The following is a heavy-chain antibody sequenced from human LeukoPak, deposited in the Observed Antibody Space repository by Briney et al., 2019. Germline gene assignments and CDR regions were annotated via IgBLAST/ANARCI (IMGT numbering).Heavy chain of an antibody. CDR2: MNIDGSSI. J-gene: IGHJ6*03. Sequence: GGPLRLSCAASGFTINKYWMHWVPQGPGKGLVCVSRMNIDGSSINYADSVKGRFTISRDNAKNMLFLQMNSLRAEDTAVCYCARVGATEAYMDVWGKGTTVTVSS. V-gene: IGHV3-74*01. D-gene: IGHD5-12*01. CDR1: GFTINKYW. CDR3: ARVGATEAYMDV.